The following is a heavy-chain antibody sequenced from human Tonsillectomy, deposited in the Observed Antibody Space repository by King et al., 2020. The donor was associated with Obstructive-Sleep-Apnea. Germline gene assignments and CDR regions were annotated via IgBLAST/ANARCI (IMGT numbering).Heavy chain of an antibody. CDR1: GLTFSDYY. D-gene: IGHD3-22*01. CDR3: ARDLSSPTYYYDSTPFDY. CDR2: ISSSSSYT. J-gene: IGHJ4*02. Sequence: VQLVESGGGLVKPGGSLRLSCAASGLTFSDYYMSWIRQAPGKGLEWVSYISSSSSYTNYADSVKGRFTISRDNAKNSLYLQMNSLRAGDTAVYYCARDLSSPTYYYDSTPFDYWGQGTLVTVSS. V-gene: IGHV3-11*06.